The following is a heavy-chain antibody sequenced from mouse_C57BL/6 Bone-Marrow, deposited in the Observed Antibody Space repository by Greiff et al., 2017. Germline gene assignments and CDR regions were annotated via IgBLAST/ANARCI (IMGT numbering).Heavy chain of an antibody. J-gene: IGHJ1*03. Sequence: QVQLKESGPGILQPSQTLSLSCSFSGFSLSTFGLGVGWIRQPSGKGLVWLAHIWWDDDNYYNPALKSRRTISKDTSKNQVFLEIANVDTADTATYYCARVRAGGYCVFWYFDVWGTGTTVTVSS. D-gene: IGHD2-3*01. CDR3: ARVRAGGYCVFWYFDV. V-gene: IGHV8-8*01. CDR2: IWWDDDN. CDR1: GFSLSTFGLG.